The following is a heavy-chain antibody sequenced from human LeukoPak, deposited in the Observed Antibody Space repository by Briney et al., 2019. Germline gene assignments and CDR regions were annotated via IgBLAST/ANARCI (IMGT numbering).Heavy chain of an antibody. D-gene: IGHD4/OR15-4a*01. V-gene: IGHV3-48*02. J-gene: IGHJ4*02. CDR2: ITSTSGTI. CDR1: GFTFSTYS. CDR3: ARVRGGNYQPLNFDY. Sequence: PSGGSLRLSCAASGFTFSTYSMNCVRQAPGKGLEWHSYITSTSGTIYYAHSVKGRFTISRDNAKNSLYLQMNSLRDEDTAVYYCARVRGGNYQPLNFDYWGQGTLVTVSS.